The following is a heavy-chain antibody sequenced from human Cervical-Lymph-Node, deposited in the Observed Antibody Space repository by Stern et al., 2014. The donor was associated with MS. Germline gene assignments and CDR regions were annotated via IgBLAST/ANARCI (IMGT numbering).Heavy chain of an antibody. J-gene: IGHJ4*02. V-gene: IGHV3-53*04. CDR1: GFTVSSNF. D-gene: IGHD5-18*01. Sequence: DVQLLESGGGLVQPGGSLRLSCAASGFTVSSNFMSWVRQAPGQGLAWGSVIYSGGSGGYTYYADSVKGRFTISRDISKNTLYLQMNSLRGEDTAVYYCAKGGTGRYSYGYLVWGQGSLVTVSS. CDR2: IYSGGSGGYT. CDR3: AKGGTGRYSYGYLV.